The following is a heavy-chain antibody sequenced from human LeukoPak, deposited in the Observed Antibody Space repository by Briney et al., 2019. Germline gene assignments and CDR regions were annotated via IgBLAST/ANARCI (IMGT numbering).Heavy chain of an antibody. CDR3: ARGSYCGGDCYSGFDY. Sequence: PSETLSLTCAVSGGSISSGGYSWSWIRQPPGKGLEWIGYIYHSGSTYYNPSLKSRVTISVDRSKNQFSLKLSSVTAADTAVYYCARGSYCGGDCYSGFDYWGQGTLVAVSS. CDR2: IYHSGST. V-gene: IGHV4-30-2*01. CDR1: GGSISSGGYS. D-gene: IGHD2-21*02. J-gene: IGHJ4*02.